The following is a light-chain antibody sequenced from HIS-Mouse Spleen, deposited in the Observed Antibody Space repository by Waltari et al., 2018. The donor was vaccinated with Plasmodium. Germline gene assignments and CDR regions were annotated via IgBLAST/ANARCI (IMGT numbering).Light chain of an antibody. J-gene: IGKJ3*01. CDR2: DAS. V-gene: IGKV3-11*01. Sequence: IVLTPSPATLSLSPEDRATLSCRASQSVSSYLAWYQQKPGQAPRLLIYDASNRATGIPARFSGSGSGTEFTLTISSLQSEDFAVYYCQQYNNWSFTFGPGTKVDIK. CDR1: QSVSSY. CDR3: QQYNNWSFT.